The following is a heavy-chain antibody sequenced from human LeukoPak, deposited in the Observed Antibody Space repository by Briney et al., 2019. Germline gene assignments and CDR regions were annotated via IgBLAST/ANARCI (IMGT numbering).Heavy chain of an antibody. V-gene: IGHV3-7*01. Sequence: GGSLRLSCAASGFTFSNYWMHWVRQAPGKGLEWVANIKQDGSEIYYVDSVKGRFTISRDNAKNSPYLQMNSLRAEDTAVYYCARAMDVWGQGTTVTVSS. CDR3: ARAMDV. CDR1: GFTFSNYW. J-gene: IGHJ6*02. CDR2: IKQDGSEI.